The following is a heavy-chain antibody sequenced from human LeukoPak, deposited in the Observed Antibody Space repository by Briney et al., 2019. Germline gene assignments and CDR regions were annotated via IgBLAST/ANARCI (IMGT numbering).Heavy chain of an antibody. D-gene: IGHD3-10*01. V-gene: IGHV3-23*01. J-gene: IGHJ4*02. CDR1: GFTFSSYG. CDR3: AKDLDYYGSGSYTFDY. Sequence: PGGSLRLSCAASGFTFSSYGMHWVRQAPGKGLEWVSAISGSGGSTYYADSVKGRFTISRDNSKNTLYLQMNSLRAEDTAVYYCAKDLDYYGSGSYTFDYWGQGTLVTVSS. CDR2: ISGSGGST.